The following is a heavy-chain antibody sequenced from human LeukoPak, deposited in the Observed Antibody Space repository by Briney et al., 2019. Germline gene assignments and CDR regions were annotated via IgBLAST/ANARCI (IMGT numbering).Heavy chain of an antibody. CDR3: ARRTGTTPFDI. V-gene: IGHV3-48*03. CDR2: ISSSGSTI. D-gene: IGHD1-1*01. CDR1: GFTFSSYE. J-gene: IGHJ3*02. Sequence: QPGGSLRLSCAASGFTFSSYEMNWVRQAPGKGLEWVSYISSSGSTIYYADSVKDRFTISRDNAKNSLYLQMNSLRAEDMALYYCARRTGTTPFDIWGQGTMVTVSS.